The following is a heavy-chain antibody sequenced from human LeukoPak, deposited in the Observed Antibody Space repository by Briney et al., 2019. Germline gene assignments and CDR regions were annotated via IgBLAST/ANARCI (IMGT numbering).Heavy chain of an antibody. V-gene: IGHV1-8*01. Sequence: ASVEVSCKASRDTFTNYDINWVRQATGQGLEWMGWMNPNSGKSGHAQKFQGKVTMTRNTSISTAYMEVSSLRSEDTAVYYCARGRARYGMDVWGQGTTVTVSS. CDR2: MNPNSGKS. CDR3: ARGRARYGMDV. J-gene: IGHJ6*02. CDR1: RDTFTNYD.